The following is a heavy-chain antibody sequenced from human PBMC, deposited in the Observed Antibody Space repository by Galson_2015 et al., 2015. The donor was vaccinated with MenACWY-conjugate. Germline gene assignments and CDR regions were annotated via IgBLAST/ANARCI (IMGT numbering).Heavy chain of an antibody. Sequence: CAISGDSVSSNSAAWNWIRQSPSRGLEWLGRTYYRSKWYNDYAVSVKSRITINPDTSKNQFSLQLNSVTPEDTAVYYCARSLKPLYYDILTGFQSRGGGYYFDYWGQGTLVTVSS. J-gene: IGHJ4*02. V-gene: IGHV6-1*01. CDR1: GDSVSSNSAA. D-gene: IGHD3-9*01. CDR2: TYYRSKWYN. CDR3: ARSLKPLYYDILTGFQSRGGGYYFDY.